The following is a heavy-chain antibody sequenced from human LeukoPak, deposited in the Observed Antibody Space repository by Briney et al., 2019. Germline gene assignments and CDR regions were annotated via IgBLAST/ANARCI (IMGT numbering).Heavy chain of an antibody. CDR1: GFTFSAHH. Sequence: PGGSLRLSCATSGFTFSAHHMNWVRQAPGKGLEWVSVITGIGGGTYYAESVEGRFTVSRDNSKNTVYLQMNSLRADDTAVYYCAKDGGSTLPYYFDWWGQGTLVTVAS. D-gene: IGHD2-2*01. CDR3: AKDGGSTLPYYFDW. J-gene: IGHJ4*02. V-gene: IGHV3-23*01. CDR2: ITGIGGGT.